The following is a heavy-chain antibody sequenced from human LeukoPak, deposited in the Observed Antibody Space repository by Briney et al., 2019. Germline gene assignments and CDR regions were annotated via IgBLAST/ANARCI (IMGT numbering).Heavy chain of an antibody. V-gene: IGHV1-2*02. Sequence: ASVKVSCKAPGYTFTGYYMHWVRQAPGQGLEWMGWINPNNGGTNYAQKFQGRVTMTRDTSISTAYMELSRLRSDDTAVYYCARDPSSGAVDYWGQGTLVTVSS. CDR3: ARDPSSGAVDY. CDR1: GYTFTGYY. CDR2: INPNNGGT. J-gene: IGHJ4*02. D-gene: IGHD6-19*01.